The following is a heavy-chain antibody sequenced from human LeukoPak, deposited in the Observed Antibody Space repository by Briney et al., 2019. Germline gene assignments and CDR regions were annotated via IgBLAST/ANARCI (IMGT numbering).Heavy chain of an antibody. Sequence: ASVKVSCKASGYTFTGYYMHWVRQAPGQGLEWMGWINPNSGGTNYAQKFQGRVTMTRDTFISTAYMELSRLRSDDTAVYYCARDIWFGELTDAFDIWGQGTMVTVSS. J-gene: IGHJ3*02. D-gene: IGHD3-10*01. CDR1: GYTFTGYY. CDR3: ARDIWFGELTDAFDI. CDR2: INPNSGGT. V-gene: IGHV1-2*02.